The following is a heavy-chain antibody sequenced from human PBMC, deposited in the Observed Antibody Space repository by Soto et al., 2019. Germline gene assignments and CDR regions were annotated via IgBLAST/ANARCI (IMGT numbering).Heavy chain of an antibody. CDR2: VFHTGNT. D-gene: IGHD1-20*01. J-gene: IGHJ4*02. Sequence: SEALALSCNVSGDSIRSYYLTWIRQPPGKGLQWIGYVFHTGNTNYNPSLKSRVTISEDASKNQVSLRLTSVTAADTAVYFCAREQYNWKIWGQGTLVTVYS. V-gene: IGHV4-59*01. CDR3: AREQYNWKI. CDR1: GDSIRSYY.